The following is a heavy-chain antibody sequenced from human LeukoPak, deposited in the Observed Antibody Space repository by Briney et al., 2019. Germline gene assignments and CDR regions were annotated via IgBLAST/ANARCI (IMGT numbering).Heavy chain of an antibody. CDR1: GFTFSSYG. Sequence: PGGSLRLSCAASGFTFSSYGMHWVRQAPGKGLEWVAFIRYDGSNKYYADSVKGRFTISRDNSKDTLYLQMNSLRAEDTAVYYCAEDNGDFWSGYPGPLDYWGQGTLVTVSS. V-gene: IGHV3-30*02. D-gene: IGHD3-3*01. J-gene: IGHJ4*02. CDR2: IRYDGSNK. CDR3: AEDNGDFWSGYPGPLDY.